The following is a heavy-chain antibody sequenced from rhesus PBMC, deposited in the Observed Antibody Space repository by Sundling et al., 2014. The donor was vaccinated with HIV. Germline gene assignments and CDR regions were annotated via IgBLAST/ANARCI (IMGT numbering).Heavy chain of an antibody. CDR1: GVSITSSW. D-gene: IGHD3-3*01. Sequence: QVQLQASGPGLVKPSETLSLTCAVSGVSITSSWWSWIRQSPGKGLEWIGRVSGNTGNTDYNPSLKSRVAISRDTSKNQFSLKLSSVTAADTAVYYCAILWTGYYTGDGLDSWGQGVVVTVSS. CDR3: AILWTGYYTGDGLDS. CDR2: VSGNTGNT. V-gene: IGHV4-173*01. J-gene: IGHJ6*01.